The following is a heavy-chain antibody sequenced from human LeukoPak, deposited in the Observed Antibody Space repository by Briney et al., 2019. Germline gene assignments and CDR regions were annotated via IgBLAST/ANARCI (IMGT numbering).Heavy chain of an antibody. D-gene: IGHD5-24*01. CDR3: ARDSRRDGYNLDY. V-gene: IGHV4-61*02. CDR2: IYTSGST. J-gene: IGHJ4*02. Sequence: SETLSLTCTVSGNSISSGDYYWSWIRQPAGKGLEWIGRIYTSGSTTYNPSLKSRVTISRDTSKNEFSLKLSSVTAADTAVYYCARDSRRDGYNLDYWGRGTLVTVSS. CDR1: GNSISSGDYY.